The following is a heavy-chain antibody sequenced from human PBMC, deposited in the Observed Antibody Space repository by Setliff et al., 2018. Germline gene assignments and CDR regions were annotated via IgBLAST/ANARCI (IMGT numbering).Heavy chain of an antibody. V-gene: IGHV3-23*01. D-gene: IGHD3-10*01. CDR2: ISATGDST. CDR1: GFTFSSYA. J-gene: IGHJ3*02. CDR3: AKVVRHYGSGDGDAFDI. Sequence: GGSLRLSCAASGFTFSSYAMSWVRQAPGKGLECVSPISATGDSTYYADSVKGRFTISRDNAKNSVDLQMSSLRPEDTALYYCAKVVRHYGSGDGDAFDIWGQGTMVTVSS.